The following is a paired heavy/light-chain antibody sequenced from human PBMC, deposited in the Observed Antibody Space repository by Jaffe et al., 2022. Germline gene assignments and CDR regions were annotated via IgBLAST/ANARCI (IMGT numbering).Light chain of an antibody. V-gene: IGKV3-20*01. CDR3: QLYAGSPRYA. CDR1: QSVDNNY. CDR2: GAS. J-gene: IGKJ2*01. Sequence: EIVLTQSPGTLSLSPGERATLSCRASQSVDNNYFAWYQQKPGQSPRLLIYGASTTATAIPDRFSGSGSGTNFTLTISRLEPEDFAVYYCQLYAGSPRYAFGQGTKLEIK.
Heavy chain of an antibody. J-gene: IGHJ4*02. D-gene: IGHD3-3*01. V-gene: IGHV3-21*01. CDR2: ISGPSSYI. Sequence: EVPLVESGGGLVKPGGSLRLSCEGSGFTFSSYIMNWVRQAPGKGLEWVASISGPSSYIYHADSVKGRFTISRDNAKNSLYLQMNSLRAEDTAFYYCTRSRDFWGGYAFDYWGQGTLVTVSS. CDR1: GFTFSSYI. CDR3: TRSRDFWGGYAFDY.